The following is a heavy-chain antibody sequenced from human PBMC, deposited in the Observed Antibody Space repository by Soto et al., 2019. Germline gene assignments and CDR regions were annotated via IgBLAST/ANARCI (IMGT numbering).Heavy chain of an antibody. CDR2: IYYSGST. D-gene: IGHD2-2*01. CDR1: GGSISSGGYY. J-gene: IGHJ6*02. Sequence: PSETLSLTCTVSGGSISSGGYYWSWIRQHPGKDLEWIGYIYYSGSTYYNPSLKSRVTMSVDTSKNQFSLKLSSVTAADTAVYYCARLHGYCISTSCYGYYGMDVWGQGTTVTVSS. V-gene: IGHV4-31*03. CDR3: ARLHGYCISTSCYGYYGMDV.